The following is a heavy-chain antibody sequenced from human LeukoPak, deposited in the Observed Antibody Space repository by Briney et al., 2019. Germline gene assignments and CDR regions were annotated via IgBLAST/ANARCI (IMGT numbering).Heavy chain of an antibody. CDR3: ARGPCTSCYRSDH. CDR2: INGDGGTT. CDR1: GFTFDDYA. J-gene: IGHJ4*02. Sequence: GSLRLSCAASGFTFDDYAMHWVRQAPGKGLEWVSLINGDGGTTNYADSVKGRFTISRDNSKNSLYLQMSSLRTEDTALYYCARGPCTSCYRSDHWGQGALVTVSS. D-gene: IGHD2-2*01. V-gene: IGHV3-43*02.